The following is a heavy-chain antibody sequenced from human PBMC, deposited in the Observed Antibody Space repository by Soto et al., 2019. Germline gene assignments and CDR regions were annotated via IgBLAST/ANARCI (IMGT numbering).Heavy chain of an antibody. D-gene: IGHD6-6*01. CDR1: GFSVSNNY. CDR2: IYSGGST. CDR3: ARGRVAALLPYYFDL. V-gene: IGHV3-53*01. J-gene: IGHJ4*02. Sequence: PGGSLRLSCAASGFSVSNNYLNWVRQAPGKGLEWVSVIYSGGSTYYAGSVKGRFSISRDDSKNTLYLQMNSLRAEDTAVYYCARGRVAALLPYYFDLWGQGTPVTVSS.